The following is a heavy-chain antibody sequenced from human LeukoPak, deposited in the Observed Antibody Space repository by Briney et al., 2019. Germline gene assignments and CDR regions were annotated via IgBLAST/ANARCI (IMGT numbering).Heavy chain of an antibody. CDR3: ARDPRANYYDNSPFYGY. Sequence: PGGSLRLSCVASGFNFSNYNFIWVRQAPGKGLEWISYISYTLMTIYYADSVKGRFTISRDNAKNSLYLQMNSLRAEDTAVYFCARDPRANYYDNSPFYGYWGQGTLATVSS. CDR1: GFNFSNYN. D-gene: IGHD3-22*01. V-gene: IGHV3-48*04. J-gene: IGHJ4*02. CDR2: ISYTLMTI.